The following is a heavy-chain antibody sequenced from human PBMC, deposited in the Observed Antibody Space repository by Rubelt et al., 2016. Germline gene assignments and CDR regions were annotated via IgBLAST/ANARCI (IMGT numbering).Heavy chain of an antibody. CDR3: ARDSSSSRSNWFDP. CDR2: INPNRGGT. Sequence: GQGLEWMGWINPNRGGTNYAQKFQGRVTMTRDTSISTAYMELSRLRSDDTAVYYCARDSSSSRSNWFDPWGQGTLDTVSS. J-gene: IGHJ5*02. V-gene: IGHV1-2*02. D-gene: IGHD6-6*01.